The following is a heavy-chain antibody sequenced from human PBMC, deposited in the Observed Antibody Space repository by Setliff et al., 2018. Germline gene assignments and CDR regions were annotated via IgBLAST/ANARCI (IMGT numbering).Heavy chain of an antibody. Sequence: TSETLSLTCAVYGDSFSDYYWSWIRQPPGKGLEWIGESNHSGGTSYNPSLKSRLTMSVDTSKNQFSLQLTSVTAADTAVYYCARTTHYDFWSGYLYWGQGTLVTVSS. CDR2: SNHSGGT. J-gene: IGHJ4*02. D-gene: IGHD3-3*01. CDR1: GDSFSDYY. CDR3: ARTTHYDFWSGYLY. V-gene: IGHV4-34*01.